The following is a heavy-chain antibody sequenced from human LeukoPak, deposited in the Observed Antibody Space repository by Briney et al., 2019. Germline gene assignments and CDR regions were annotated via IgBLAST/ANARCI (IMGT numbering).Heavy chain of an antibody. Sequence: GGSLRLSCAASGFTFSSYAMSWVRQAPGKGLEWVSAISGSGGSTYYADSVKGRFTTSRDNSKNTLYLQMNSLRAEDTAVYYCAKVRQLVDFQHWGQGTLVTVSS. CDR2: ISGSGGST. J-gene: IGHJ1*01. D-gene: IGHD6-6*01. CDR3: AKVRQLVDFQH. V-gene: IGHV3-23*01. CDR1: GFTFSSYA.